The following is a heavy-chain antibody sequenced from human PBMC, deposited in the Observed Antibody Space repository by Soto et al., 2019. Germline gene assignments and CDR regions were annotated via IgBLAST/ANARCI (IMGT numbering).Heavy chain of an antibody. CDR3: AREYTAWPLAYGLDV. CDR1: GFTFSTYS. Sequence: XGSLILSCLGSGFTFSTYSINWVRQAPGKGLEWVSSISSRSDIYYADSVKGRFTISRDNAKNSVSLQMNSLRAEDTAVYYCAREYTAWPLAYGLDVWGQGPTVTVSS. J-gene: IGHJ6*02. V-gene: IGHV3-21*01. D-gene: IGHD2-2*02. CDR2: ISSRSDI.